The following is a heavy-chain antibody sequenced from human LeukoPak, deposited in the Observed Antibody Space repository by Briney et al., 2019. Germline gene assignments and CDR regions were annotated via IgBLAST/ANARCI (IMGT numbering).Heavy chain of an antibody. J-gene: IGHJ2*01. V-gene: IGHV3-21*01. CDR1: GFTFSSYT. CDR2: ISSSSDHI. Sequence: PGGSLRLSCAASGFTFSSYTMNWVRQAPGKGLEWVSSISSSSDHIYYADSVKGRFTISRDNAKNSLYLQMNSLRAEDTAVYYCARKRDYYDSSAYVNWYLDLWGRGTLVTVSS. D-gene: IGHD3-22*01. CDR3: ARKRDYYDSSAYVNWYLDL.